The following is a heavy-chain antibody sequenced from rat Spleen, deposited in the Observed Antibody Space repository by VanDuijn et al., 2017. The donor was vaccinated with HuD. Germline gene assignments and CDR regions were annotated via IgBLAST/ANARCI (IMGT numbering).Heavy chain of an antibody. Sequence: EVQLVESGGGLVQPGRSLKLSCAASGFTFSSFAMAWVRQAPKKGLEWVATITSGGSNTYYPDSVKGRFTISRDNAKSTLYLQMDSLRSEDTATYYCAKCGFITMMVLNPAYYFDYWGQGVMVTVSS. CDR2: ITSGGSNT. J-gene: IGHJ2*01. CDR3: AKCGFITMMVLNPAYYFDY. V-gene: IGHV5-25*01. D-gene: IGHD1-12*02. CDR1: GFTFSSFA.